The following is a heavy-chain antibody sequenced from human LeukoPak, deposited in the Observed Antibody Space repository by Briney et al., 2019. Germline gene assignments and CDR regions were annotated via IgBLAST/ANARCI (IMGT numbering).Heavy chain of an antibody. Sequence: SETLSLTCTVPGDSMSGHFWSWIRQPPGKGLEWIGYVYYSGSTYYNPSLKSRLTMSVDTSKNHFSLRLSSVTAADTAVYYCARLYGSGWYDGDYWGRGTLVTVSS. CDR1: GDSMSGHF. V-gene: IGHV4-59*08. J-gene: IGHJ4*02. D-gene: IGHD6-19*01. CDR3: ARLYGSGWYDGDY. CDR2: VYYSGST.